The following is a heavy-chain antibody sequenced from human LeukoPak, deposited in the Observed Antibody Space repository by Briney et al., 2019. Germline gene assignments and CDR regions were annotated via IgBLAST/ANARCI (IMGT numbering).Heavy chain of an antibody. CDR2: ISSGGRTI. CDR3: ARDWWFGP. J-gene: IGHJ5*02. CDR1: GFTFSSHE. V-gene: IGHV3-48*03. Sequence: GGSLRLSCAASGFTFSSHEMNWVRQPPGKGREGVSYISSGGRTIYYADSVRGRFTVARDNAKNSLYLQRNSLRAEDTSIYTIARDWWFGPWGQGTLVPGPS.